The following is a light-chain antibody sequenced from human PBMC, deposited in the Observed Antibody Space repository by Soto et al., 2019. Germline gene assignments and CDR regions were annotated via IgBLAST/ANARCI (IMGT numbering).Light chain of an antibody. Sequence: QSALTQPASVSGSPGQSITISCTGTSSDVGDYHYVSWYQQYPGKAPKLMISEVSNRPSGVSNRFSGSKSGNTASLTISGLQAEDEADYYCSSYTSSSTVIFGGGTKVTVL. CDR3: SSYTSSSTVI. V-gene: IGLV2-14*01. J-gene: IGLJ2*01. CDR1: SSDVGDYHY. CDR2: EVS.